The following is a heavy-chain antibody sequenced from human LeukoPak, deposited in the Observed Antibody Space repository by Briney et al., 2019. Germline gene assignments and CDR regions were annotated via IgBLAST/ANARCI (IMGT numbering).Heavy chain of an antibody. CDR3: AKTQGPSNWFDP. Sequence: GGSLRLSCAASGFTFSSYALSWVRQAPGKGLEWVSAISGSGGGTYYADSVKGRFTISRDNSKNTLYLQLNSLRAEDTAVYYCAKTQGPSNWFDPWGQGTLVTVSS. J-gene: IGHJ5*02. V-gene: IGHV3-23*01. CDR2: ISGSGGGT. CDR1: GFTFSSYA.